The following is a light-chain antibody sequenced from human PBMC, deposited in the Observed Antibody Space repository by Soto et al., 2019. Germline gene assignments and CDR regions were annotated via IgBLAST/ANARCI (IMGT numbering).Light chain of an antibody. CDR3: SSYAGSNNLVV. CDR2: EAS. CDR1: SSEVGGYNY. Sequence: QSALTQPPSASGSPGQSVTISCTGTSSEVGGYNYVSWYQQHPGKAPKLMIYEASKRPSGVPVRFSGSKSGNTASLTVSGLQAEDEADYYCSSYAGSNNLVVFGGGTKVTVL. J-gene: IGLJ2*01. V-gene: IGLV2-8*01.